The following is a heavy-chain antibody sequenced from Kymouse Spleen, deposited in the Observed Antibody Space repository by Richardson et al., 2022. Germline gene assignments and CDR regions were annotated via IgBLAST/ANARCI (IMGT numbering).Heavy chain of an antibody. CDR1: GFTFSSYG. V-gene: IGHV3-30*18. J-gene: IGHJ4*02. CDR3: AKDRGYSSGWYDY. D-gene: IGHD6-19*01. Sequence: QVQLVESGGGVVQPGRSLRLSCAASGFTFSSYGMHWVRQAPGKGLEWVAVISYDGSNKYYADSVKGRFTISRDNSKNTLYLQMNSLRAEDTAVYYCAKDRGYSSGWYDYWGQGTLVTVSS. CDR2: ISYDGSNK.